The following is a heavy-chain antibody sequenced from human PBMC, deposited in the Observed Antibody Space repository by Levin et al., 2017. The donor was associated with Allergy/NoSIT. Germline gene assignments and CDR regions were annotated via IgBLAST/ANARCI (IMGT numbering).Heavy chain of an antibody. Sequence: PGGSLRLSCAASGFSFSTYAMGWVRQAPGEGLEWVSGISDTGGGTYYSDSVKGRFTISRDNSKNTLYLQMHSLRAEDTAIYYCAIRLSAWYFDYWGQGTLVTVSS. CDR2: ISDTGGGT. V-gene: IGHV3-23*01. CDR1: GFSFSTYA. CDR3: AIRLSAWYFDY. J-gene: IGHJ4*02. D-gene: IGHD6-19*01.